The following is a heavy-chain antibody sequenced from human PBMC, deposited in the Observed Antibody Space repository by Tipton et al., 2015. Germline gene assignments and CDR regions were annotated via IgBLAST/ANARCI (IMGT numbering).Heavy chain of an antibody. CDR2: IYYSGST. Sequence: TLSLTRTVSGGSFSDYYWSWIRQSPGEGLEWIGYIYYSGSTNYNPSLKSRVTVLLDTSKTQFSLSLTSVTAADTAVYYCARVPDSGFDAFDIWGQGTMVTVSS. J-gene: IGHJ3*02. D-gene: IGHD5-12*01. CDR1: GGSFSDYY. CDR3: ARVPDSGFDAFDI. V-gene: IGHV4-59*01.